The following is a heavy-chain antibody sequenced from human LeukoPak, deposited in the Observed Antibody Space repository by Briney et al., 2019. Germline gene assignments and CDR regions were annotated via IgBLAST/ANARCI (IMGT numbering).Heavy chain of an antibody. D-gene: IGHD5-24*01. CDR1: GYTFTGYY. CDR3: ARDLLGGYNYDNWFDP. CDR2: INPNSGGT. J-gene: IGHJ5*02. V-gene: IGHV1-2*02. Sequence: ASVKVSCKASGYTFTGYYMHWVRQAPGQGLEWMGWINPNSGGTNYAQKFQGRVTMTRDTSISTAYMELSRLRSDDTALYYCARDLLGGYNYDNWFDPWGQGTLVTVSS.